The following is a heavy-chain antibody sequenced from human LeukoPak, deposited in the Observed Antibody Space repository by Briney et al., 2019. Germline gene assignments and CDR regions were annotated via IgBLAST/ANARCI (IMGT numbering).Heavy chain of an antibody. J-gene: IGHJ4*02. V-gene: IGHV1-2*02. D-gene: IGHD3-22*01. CDR3: ARHSKPQKYYYDSSGSFDY. Sequence: ASVKVSCKASGYTFTGYYMHWVRQAPGQGLEWMGWINPNSGGTNYAQKFQGRVTMTRDTSISTAYMELSRPRSDDTAVYYCARHSKPQKYYYDSSGSFDYWGQGTLVTVSS. CDR2: INPNSGGT. CDR1: GYTFTGYY.